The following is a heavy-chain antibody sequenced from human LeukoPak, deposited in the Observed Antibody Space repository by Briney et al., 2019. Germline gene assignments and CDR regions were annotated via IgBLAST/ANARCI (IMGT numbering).Heavy chain of an antibody. CDR1: GFPFSTYG. CDR3: AKPGTGSNYYMHV. Sequence: GGSLRLSCAASGFPFSTYGMFWVRQAPGKGLEWLAYIRYDGSNTKYADSVKGRFTISRDNSKNTLDLQMKSLRAEDTAVYYCAKPGTGSNYYMHVWGKGPTVSVSS. CDR2: IRYDGSNT. D-gene: IGHD1-1*01. V-gene: IGHV3-30*02. J-gene: IGHJ6*03.